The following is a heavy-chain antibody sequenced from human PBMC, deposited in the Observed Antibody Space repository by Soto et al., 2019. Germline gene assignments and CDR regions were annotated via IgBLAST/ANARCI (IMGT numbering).Heavy chain of an antibody. D-gene: IGHD2-2*01. CDR1: GFTFSSYE. J-gene: IGHJ6*02. CDR2: ISSSGSTI. V-gene: IGHV3-48*03. Sequence: EVQLVESGGGLVQPGGSLRLSCAASGFTFSSYEMNWVRQAPGKGLVWVSSISSSGSTIYYADSVKGRFTISRDNAKNTLYLQMNSLRAEDTAVYYCAGAVQAAAVRDYGMDVWGQGTTVTVSS. CDR3: AGAVQAAAVRDYGMDV.